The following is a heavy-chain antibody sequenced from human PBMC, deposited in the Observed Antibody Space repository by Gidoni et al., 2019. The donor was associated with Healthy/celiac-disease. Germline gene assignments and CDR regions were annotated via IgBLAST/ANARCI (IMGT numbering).Heavy chain of an antibody. Sequence: EVQLVESGGGLVQPWGSLKLSCAVSGFTFSSSAMHWVRQASGKGLEGVGRIRRKANSYATAYGASVKGRFTISRDDSKNTAYLQMNSLKTEDTAVYYCSRRGDYYDRSGSGDYWGQGTLVTVSS. J-gene: IGHJ4*02. D-gene: IGHD3-22*01. CDR3: SRRGDYYDRSGSGDY. CDR1: GFTFSSSA. V-gene: IGHV3-73*01. CDR2: IRRKANSYAT.